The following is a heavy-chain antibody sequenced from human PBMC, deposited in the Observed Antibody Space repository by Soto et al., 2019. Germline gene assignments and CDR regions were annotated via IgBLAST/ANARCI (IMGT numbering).Heavy chain of an antibody. CDR2: IFPSGTT. CDR3: ARRREFDY. Sequence: PSETLSLTCGVSGGSLSGATYSWNWIRQTPGKGLEWIGYIFPSGTTYYNPSLRSRVTISIDVSKNQFSLSLRSLTAADTAVYYCARRREFDYWCQGTLVTVSS. CDR1: GGSLSGATYS. V-gene: IGHV4-30-2*01. J-gene: IGHJ4*02.